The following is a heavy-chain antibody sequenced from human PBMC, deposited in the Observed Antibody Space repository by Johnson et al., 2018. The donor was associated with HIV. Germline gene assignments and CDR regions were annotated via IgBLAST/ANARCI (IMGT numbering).Heavy chain of an antibody. CDR2: IQYDGSNK. CDR1: GFTFSDYA. J-gene: IGHJ3*02. Sequence: QVQLVESGGGVVQPGRSLRLSCAASGFTFSDYAMHWVRQAPGKGLEWLAIIQYDGSNKYYADSLKGRFTISRDNSKNTVYLQMNSLKTEDTAVYYCAREPEGWAFDIWGQGTMVTVSS. V-gene: IGHV3-33*08. CDR3: AREPEGWAFDI. D-gene: IGHD2-15*01.